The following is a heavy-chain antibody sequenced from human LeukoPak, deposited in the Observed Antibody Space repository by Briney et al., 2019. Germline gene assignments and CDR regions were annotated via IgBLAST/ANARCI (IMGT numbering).Heavy chain of an antibody. V-gene: IGHV3-23*01. Sequence: PGGSLRLSCEASGFTFSTFAMIWVRQPPGKGLEWVSSIFPSVGEIHYADSVRGRFTISRDNSKSTLSLQMKSLRAEDTAIYYCATYRQVLLPFESWGQGTLVTVSS. J-gene: IGHJ4*02. CDR2: IFPSVGEI. CDR3: ATYRQVLLPFES. D-gene: IGHD2-8*02. CDR1: GFTFSTFA.